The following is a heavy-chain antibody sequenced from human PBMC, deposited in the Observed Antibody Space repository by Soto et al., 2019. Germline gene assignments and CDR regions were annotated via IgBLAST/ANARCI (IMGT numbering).Heavy chain of an antibody. J-gene: IGHJ4*02. D-gene: IGHD6-13*01. CDR3: ARDSGPGPIAAPAGYYFDY. V-gene: IGHV3-33*01. Sequence: PGGSLRLSCAASGFTFSSYGMHWVRQAPGKGLEWVAVIWYDGSNKYYADSVKGRFTISRDNSKNTLYLQMNSLRAEDTAVYYCARDSGPGPIAAPAGYYFDYWGQGTLVTVSS. CDR2: IWYDGSNK. CDR1: GFTFSSYG.